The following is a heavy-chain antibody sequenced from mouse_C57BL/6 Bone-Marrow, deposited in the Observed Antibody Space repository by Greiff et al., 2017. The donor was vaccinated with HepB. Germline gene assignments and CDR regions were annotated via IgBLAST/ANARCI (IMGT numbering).Heavy chain of an antibody. Sequence: EVKLVESGGGLVQPGGSLKLSCAASGFTFSDYGMAWVRQAPRKGPEWVAFISNLAYSIYYADTVTGRFTISRENAKNTLYLEMSSLRSEDTAMYYCARRYYGFWYFDVWGTGTTVTVSS. CDR3: ARRYYGFWYFDV. CDR2: ISNLAYSI. CDR1: GFTFSDYG. J-gene: IGHJ1*03. D-gene: IGHD1-1*01. V-gene: IGHV5-15*04.